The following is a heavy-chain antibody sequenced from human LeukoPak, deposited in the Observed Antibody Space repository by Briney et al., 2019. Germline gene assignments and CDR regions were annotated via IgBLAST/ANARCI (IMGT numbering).Heavy chain of an antibody. Sequence: SVKVSCKASGGTFSSYAISWVRQAPGQGLEWMGGIIPIFGTANYAQKFQGRVTMTRDTSTSTVYMELSSLRSEDTAVYYCARVNYCSGGSCNYFDYWGQGTLVTVSS. CDR1: GGTFSSYA. V-gene: IGHV1-69*05. D-gene: IGHD2-15*01. CDR2: IIPIFGTA. CDR3: ARVNYCSGGSCNYFDY. J-gene: IGHJ4*02.